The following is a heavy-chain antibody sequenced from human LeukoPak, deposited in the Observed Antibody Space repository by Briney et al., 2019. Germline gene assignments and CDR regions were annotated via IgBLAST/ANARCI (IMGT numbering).Heavy chain of an antibody. CDR3: GRHSSQGGATHFDY. Sequence: PSETLSLTCTVSGGSIRTYYWSWIRQPPGKGLEWIGYINNSGNTKYNPSLKSRVTILVDTSKNQFSLKLSSVTAADTAVYYCGRHSSQGGATHFDYWGQGTLVTVSS. V-gene: IGHV4-59*08. CDR1: GGSIRTYY. D-gene: IGHD5-24*01. CDR2: INNSGNT. J-gene: IGHJ4*02.